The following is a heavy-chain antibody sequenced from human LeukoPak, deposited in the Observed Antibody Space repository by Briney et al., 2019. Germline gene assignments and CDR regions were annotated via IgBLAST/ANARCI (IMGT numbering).Heavy chain of an antibody. Sequence: SETLSLTCTVSGGSIRSYYWSWIRQPPGKGLEWIGYIYYSGSTNYNPSLKSRVTISVDTSKNQFSLKLSSVTAADTAVYYCARAEVVAATPTRDVFDPWGQGTLVTVSS. CDR1: GGSIRSYY. V-gene: IGHV4-59*01. D-gene: IGHD2-15*01. CDR2: IYYSGST. J-gene: IGHJ5*02. CDR3: ARAEVVAATPTRDVFDP.